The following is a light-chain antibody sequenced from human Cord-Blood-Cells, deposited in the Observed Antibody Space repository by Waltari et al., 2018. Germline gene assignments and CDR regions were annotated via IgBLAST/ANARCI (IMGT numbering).Light chain of an antibody. J-gene: IGKJ1*01. Sequence: DIVMTQSPDSLAVSLGETDTRTWRSSQSLVYSSNNNNYLAWYQQKPGPPRRLLIYWASTRESGVPERFSGSGSGTDFTLTSSSLQAEDVAVYYCQQYYSTPLTFGQGTKVEIK. V-gene: IGKV4-1*01. CDR1: QSLVYSSNNNNY. CDR3: QQYYSTPLT. CDR2: WAS.